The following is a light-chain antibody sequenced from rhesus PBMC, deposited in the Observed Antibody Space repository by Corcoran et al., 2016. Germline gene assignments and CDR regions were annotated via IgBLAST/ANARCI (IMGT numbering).Light chain of an antibody. CDR1: QDIKSY. V-gene: IGKV1-32*04. Sequence: DIQMSQSPSSLSASVGDRVTITCRASQDIKSYLHWYQQKPGKAPKLLIYNTNILASGVPSRFSGRGAGTDFTLTISSLQPEDFVTYYCQQGNSNPRTFGQGTKVEI. CDR3: QQGNSNPRT. J-gene: IGKJ1*01. CDR2: NTN.